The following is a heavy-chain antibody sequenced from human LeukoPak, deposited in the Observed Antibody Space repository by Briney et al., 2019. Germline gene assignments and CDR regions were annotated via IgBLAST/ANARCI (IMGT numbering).Heavy chain of an antibody. CDR1: GGSISSYY. J-gene: IGHJ3*02. CDR2: IYTSGST. D-gene: IGHD6-13*01. Sequence: PSETLSLTCTVSGGSISSYYWSWIRQPAGKGLEWIGRIYTSGSTDYNPSLKSRVTIPVDTSKNQFSLKLSSVTAADTAVYYCARHSRGIAAAGRRAFDIWGQGTMVTVSS. V-gene: IGHV4-4*07. CDR3: ARHSRGIAAAGRRAFDI.